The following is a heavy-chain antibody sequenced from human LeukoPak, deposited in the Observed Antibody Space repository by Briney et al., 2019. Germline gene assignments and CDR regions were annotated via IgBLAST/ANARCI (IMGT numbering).Heavy chain of an antibody. CDR3: AKEIDKSRTNGVCSDY. CDR2: ISGSGGST. V-gene: IGHV3-23*01. J-gene: IGHJ4*02. CDR1: GFTFSSYA. D-gene: IGHD2-8*01. Sequence: GGSLRLSCAASGFTFSSYAMSWVRQAPGKGLEWVSAISGSGGSTYYADSVKGRFTISRDNSKNTLYLQMNSLRAEDTAVYYCAKEIDKSRTNGVCSDYWGQGTLVTVSS.